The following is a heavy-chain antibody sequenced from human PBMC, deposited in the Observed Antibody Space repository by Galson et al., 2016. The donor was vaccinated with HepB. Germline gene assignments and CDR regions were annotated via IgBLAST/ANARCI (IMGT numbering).Heavy chain of an antibody. CDR3: AREIFGSYDAFDI. J-gene: IGHJ3*02. D-gene: IGHD2-15*01. Sequence: SLRLSCAASGFTFSSYAMSWVRQAPGKGLEWVSVIYRDSSTYYADSVKGRFTVSRDDAKNTVYLQMNSLRAEDTAVYYCAREIFGSYDAFDIWGQGTMVTVSS. V-gene: IGHV3-23*03. CDR2: IYRDSST. CDR1: GFTFSSYA.